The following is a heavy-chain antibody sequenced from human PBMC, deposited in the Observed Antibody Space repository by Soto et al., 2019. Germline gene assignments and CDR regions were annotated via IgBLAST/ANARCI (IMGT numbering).Heavy chain of an antibody. J-gene: IGHJ6*02. CDR2: IKSRTDGGTT. V-gene: IGHV3-15*07. Sequence: EVQLVESGGGLVRPGGSLRLSCVASGFTLTNAWLTWVRQAPGKGLEWVGHIKSRTDGGTTDYAAPVKGRFTFSRDDSRNTLYLHMDSLDAGDTGVYFCTTGPSDNSAWGVRDFWGQVTTVIVSS. CDR3: TTGPSDNSAWGVRDF. CDR1: GFTLTNAW. D-gene: IGHD6-19*01.